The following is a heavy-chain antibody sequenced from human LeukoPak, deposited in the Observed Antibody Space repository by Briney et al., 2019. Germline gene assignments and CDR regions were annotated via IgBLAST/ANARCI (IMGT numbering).Heavy chain of an antibody. J-gene: IGHJ4*02. V-gene: IGHV4-34*01. CDR1: GGSFSGYY. CDR3: ARHPRFWSGYYSDYFDY. Sequence: SETLSLTCAVYGGSFSGYYWSWIRQPPGKGLEWIGEINHSGSTNYNPSLKSRVTISVDTSKNQFSLKLSSVTAADTAVYYCARHPRFWSGYYSDYFDYWGQGTLVTVSS. D-gene: IGHD3-3*01. CDR2: INHSGST.